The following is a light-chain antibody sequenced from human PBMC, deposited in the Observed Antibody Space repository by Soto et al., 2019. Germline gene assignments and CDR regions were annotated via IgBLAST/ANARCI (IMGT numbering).Light chain of an antibody. Sequence: DIVMTQSPDSLAVSLGERATINCKSSRSVLYNSNNKNYLAWYQQKPGQPPKLLIYWASTRESGVPDRFSGSGSETDFTLTSSSLQAEDVAVYYCQHYYTTPRTFGQGTKLAIK. CDR2: WAS. CDR1: RSVLYNSNNKNY. J-gene: IGKJ2*01. V-gene: IGKV4-1*01. CDR3: QHYYTTPRT.